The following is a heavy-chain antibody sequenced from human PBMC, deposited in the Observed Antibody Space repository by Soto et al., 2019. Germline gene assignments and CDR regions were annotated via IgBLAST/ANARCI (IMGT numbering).Heavy chain of an antibody. CDR1: GGSFSGYC. V-gene: IGHV4-34*01. J-gene: IGHJ6*03. CDR3: AMTNDYGDLGDYYYYMDV. D-gene: IGHD4-17*01. Sequence: PSVTLCVTCAVDGGSFSGYCWSWIRQPPGKGLEWIGEINHSGSTNYNPSLKSRVTISVDTSKNQFSLKLSSVTAADTAVYYCAMTNDYGDLGDYYYYMDVWGKGTTVTVSS. CDR2: INHSGST.